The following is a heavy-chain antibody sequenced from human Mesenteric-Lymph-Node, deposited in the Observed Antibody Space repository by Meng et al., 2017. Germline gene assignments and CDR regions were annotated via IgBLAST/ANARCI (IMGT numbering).Heavy chain of an antibody. CDR3: AKENYGGNEN. CDR2: ISWNSGSI. CDR1: GFTFDDYA. V-gene: IGHV3-9*01. Sequence: GGSLRLSCAASGFTFDDYAMHWVRQAPGKGLEWVSGISWNSGSIGYADSVKGRFTISRDNAKNSLYLQMNSLRAEGTALYYCAKENYGGNENWGQGTLVTVSS. J-gene: IGHJ4*02. D-gene: IGHD4-23*01.